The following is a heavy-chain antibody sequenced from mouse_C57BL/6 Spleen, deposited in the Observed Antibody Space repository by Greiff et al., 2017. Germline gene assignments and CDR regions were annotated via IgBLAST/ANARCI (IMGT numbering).Heavy chain of an antibody. CDR2: IDPNSGGT. CDR1: GYTFTSYW. Sequence: QVQLQQPGAELVKPGASVKLSCKASGYTFTSYWMHWVKQRPGRGLEWIGRIDPNSGGTKYNEKFKSKATLPVDKPSSKAYMQLISLTSEDSAVYYCARWSLNWDEGYFDVWGTGTTVTVSS. CDR3: ARWSLNWDEGYFDV. D-gene: IGHD4-1*01. J-gene: IGHJ1*03. V-gene: IGHV1-72*01.